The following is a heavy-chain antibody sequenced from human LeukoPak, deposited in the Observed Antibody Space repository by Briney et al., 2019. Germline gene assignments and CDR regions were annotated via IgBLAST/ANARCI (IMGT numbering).Heavy chain of an antibody. J-gene: IGHJ3*02. CDR1: GASFSGYY. V-gene: IGHV4-34*01. Sequence: PSETLSLTCAVYGASFSGYYWSWIRQPPGKGLEWIGEINHSGSTNYNPSLKSRVTISVDTSKNQFSLKLSSVTAADTAVYYCAREAPNAIFGVVIDAFDIWGQGTMVTVSS. D-gene: IGHD3-3*01. CDR3: AREAPNAIFGVVIDAFDI. CDR2: INHSGST.